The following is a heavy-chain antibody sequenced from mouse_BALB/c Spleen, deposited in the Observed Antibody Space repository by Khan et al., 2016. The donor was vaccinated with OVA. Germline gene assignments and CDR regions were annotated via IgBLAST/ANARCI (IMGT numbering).Heavy chain of an antibody. Sequence: EVELVESGGGLVKPGGSLKLSCAASGFTFSNYAMSWVRQSPEKRLEWVASIGSGDSSNYLDSVMGRFTISRDNARNILYLQMISLRSEATDMYYCARDYWFAYWGQGTLVTVSA. V-gene: IGHV5-6-5*01. CDR3: ARDYWFAY. J-gene: IGHJ3*01. CDR1: GFTFSNYA. CDR2: IGSGDSS.